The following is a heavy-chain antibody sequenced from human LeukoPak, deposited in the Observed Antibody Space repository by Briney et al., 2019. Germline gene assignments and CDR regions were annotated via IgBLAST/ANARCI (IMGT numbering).Heavy chain of an antibody. CDR1: GYTLTSYD. CDR3: ARARGYSFFGFYYYYMDV. V-gene: IGHV1-8*01. CDR2: MNPNSGNT. D-gene: IGHD5-18*01. Sequence: ASVKVSCKASGYTLTSYDINWVRQATGQGLEWMGWMNPNSGNTGYAQKFQGRVTMTRNTSISTAYMELSSLRSEDTAVYYCARARGYSFFGFYYYYMDVWGKGTTVTISS. J-gene: IGHJ6*03.